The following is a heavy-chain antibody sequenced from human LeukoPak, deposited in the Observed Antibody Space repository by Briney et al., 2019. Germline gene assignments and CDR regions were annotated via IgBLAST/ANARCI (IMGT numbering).Heavy chain of an antibody. J-gene: IGHJ4*02. CDR2: IIPIFGTA. CDR1: GGTFSTYA. CDR3: ARIAGDYGVLVY. V-gene: IGHV1-69*05. Sequence: SVKVSCKASGGTFSTYAFNWVRQAPGQGLEWMGRIIPIFGTAHYARKFQDRVTITTDEFTSTAYMELSSLRSEDTAVYYCARIAGDYGVLVYWGQGTLVTVSS. D-gene: IGHD4-17*01.